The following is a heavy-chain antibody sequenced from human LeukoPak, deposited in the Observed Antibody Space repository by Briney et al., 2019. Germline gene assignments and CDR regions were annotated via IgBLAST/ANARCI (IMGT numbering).Heavy chain of an antibody. J-gene: IGHJ4*02. CDR2: VHYSGST. CDR1: GGSISSYY. CDR3: AREVGYCSGGSCYSYFDY. V-gene: IGHV4-59*01. Sequence: SETLSLTCTVSGGSISSYYWSWVRQPPGKGLEWIGYVHYSGSTKYNPSLTNRVTISVDTSKNQFSLKLSSVTAADTAVYYCAREVGYCSGGSCYSYFDYWGQGTLVTVSS. D-gene: IGHD2-15*01.